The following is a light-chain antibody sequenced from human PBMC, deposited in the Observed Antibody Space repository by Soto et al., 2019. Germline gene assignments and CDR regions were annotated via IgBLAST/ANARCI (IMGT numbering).Light chain of an antibody. CDR2: GAS. CDR3: QHYGTSFT. CDR1: QSVSSSY. Sequence: EMVLTQSPGTLSLSPGERATLSCRASQSVSSSYLGWYQQKPGQAPKLLIYGASTRATGIPDRFSGSGSGTDFTLTISRLEPEDFAVYYCQHYGTSFTFGPGTKVDIK. J-gene: IGKJ3*01. V-gene: IGKV3-20*01.